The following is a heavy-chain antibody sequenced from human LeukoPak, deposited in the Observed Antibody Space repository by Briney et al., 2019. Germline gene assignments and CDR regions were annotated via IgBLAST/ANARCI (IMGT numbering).Heavy chain of an antibody. D-gene: IGHD3-16*02. CDR3: AREGDYDYVRGSYRYYFDY. J-gene: IGHJ4*02. CDR2: INPNSGGT. CDR1: GYTFTGYY. V-gene: IGHV1-2*02. Sequence: GASVKVSCKASGYTFTGYYMHWVRQAPGQGLEWMGWINPNSGGTNYAQKFQGRVTMTRDTSISTAYMELSRLRSDDTAVYYCAREGDYDYVRGSYRYYFDYWGQGTLVTVSS.